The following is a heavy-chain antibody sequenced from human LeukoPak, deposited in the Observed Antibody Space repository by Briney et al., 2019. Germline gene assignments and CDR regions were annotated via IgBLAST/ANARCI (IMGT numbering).Heavy chain of an antibody. D-gene: IGHD3-10*01. V-gene: IGHV3-30*04. Sequence: GGSLRLSCAASGFTFSSDAMHWVRQAPGKGLEWVAVISHDGSNKHYADSVKGRFTISRDNSKNTLYLQMNSLRAEDTAVYYCARGMIPLLWFGELFGYWGQGTLVTVSS. CDR2: ISHDGSNK. CDR3: ARGMIPLLWFGELFGY. J-gene: IGHJ4*02. CDR1: GFTFSSDA.